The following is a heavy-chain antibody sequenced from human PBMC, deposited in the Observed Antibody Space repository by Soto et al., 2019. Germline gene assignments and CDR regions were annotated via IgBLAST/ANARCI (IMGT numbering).Heavy chain of an antibody. CDR1: GYTFTSYS. Sequence: ASVKVSCKASGYTFTSYSMHWVRQAPGQRPEWMGWINAGNGNTKYSQKFQGRVTITRDTSASTAYMELRSLRSADTAVYYCARDLIAVAGRSHITAWPGDYWGQGTLVTVSS. D-gene: IGHD6-19*01. J-gene: IGHJ4*02. CDR2: INAGNGNT. CDR3: ARDLIAVAGRSHITAWPGDY. V-gene: IGHV1-3*01.